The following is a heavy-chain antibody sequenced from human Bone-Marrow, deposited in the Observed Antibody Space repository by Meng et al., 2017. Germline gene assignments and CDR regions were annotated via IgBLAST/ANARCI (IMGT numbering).Heavy chain of an antibody. D-gene: IGHD6-13*01. Sequence: SVKVSCKASGGTFSSYAISWVRQAPGQGLEWMGGIIPIFGTANYAQKFQGRVTITADKSTSTAYMELSSLRSEDTAVYYCARRKYSSPPGFDYYYYGMEVWGQGTTVTVSS. CDR2: IIPIFGTA. CDR3: ARRKYSSPPGFDYYYYGMEV. J-gene: IGHJ6*02. V-gene: IGHV1-69*06. CDR1: GGTFSSYA.